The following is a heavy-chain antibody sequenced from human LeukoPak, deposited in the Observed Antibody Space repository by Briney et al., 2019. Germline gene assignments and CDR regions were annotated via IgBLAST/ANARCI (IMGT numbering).Heavy chain of an antibody. CDR2: INPNSGGT. Sequence: ASVKVSCKASGYTFTSYYMHWVRQAPGQGLEWMGWINPNSGGTNYAQKFQGRVTMTRDTSISTAYMELSRLRSDDTAVYYCAREFLEANYFDYWGQGTLVTVSS. D-gene: IGHD5-24*01. J-gene: IGHJ4*02. CDR3: AREFLEANYFDY. V-gene: IGHV1-2*02. CDR1: GYTFTSYY.